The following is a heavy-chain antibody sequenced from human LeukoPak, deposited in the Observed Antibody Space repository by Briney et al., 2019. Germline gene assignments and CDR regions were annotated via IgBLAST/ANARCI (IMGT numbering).Heavy chain of an antibody. D-gene: IGHD6-13*01. CDR3: AKDQREGSSWYRYMDV. CDR1: GFTFSSYG. CDR2: IRYDGSNK. V-gene: IGHV3-30*02. Sequence: GGSLRLSCAASGFTFSSYGMHWIRQAPGKGLEWVAFIRYDGSNKYYADSVKGRFTISRDISKNTLYLQMNSLRPEDTSVYYCAKDQREGSSWYRYMDVWGKGTTVTVSS. J-gene: IGHJ6*03.